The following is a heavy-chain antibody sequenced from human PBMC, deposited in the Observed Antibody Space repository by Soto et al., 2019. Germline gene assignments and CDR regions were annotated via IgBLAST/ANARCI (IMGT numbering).Heavy chain of an antibody. CDR2: IWYDGSNR. D-gene: IGHD3-9*01. V-gene: IGHV3-33*01. Sequence: GGSLRLSCAASGFTFSSYGMHWVRQAPGKGLEWVAVIWYDGSNRYYADSVKGRFTISRDNSKNTLYLQMNSLRAEDTAVYYCAGTLRYFDWLPLDYWGQGSLVTVSS. CDR3: AGTLRYFDWLPLDY. CDR1: GFTFSSYG. J-gene: IGHJ4*02.